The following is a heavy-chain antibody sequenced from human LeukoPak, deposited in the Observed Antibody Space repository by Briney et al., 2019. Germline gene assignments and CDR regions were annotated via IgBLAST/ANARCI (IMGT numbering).Heavy chain of an antibody. CDR2: IKSKTDGGTT. CDR3: TTEMAKGAFDI. V-gene: IGHV3-15*01. Sequence: GGSLRLSCAASGFTFSNAWMSWVRQAPGKGREWVGRIKSKTDGGTTDYAAPVKGRFTISRDDSKNTLYLQMNSLKTEDTAVYYCTTEMAKGAFDIWGQGTMVTVSS. D-gene: IGHD5-24*01. CDR1: GFTFSNAW. J-gene: IGHJ3*02.